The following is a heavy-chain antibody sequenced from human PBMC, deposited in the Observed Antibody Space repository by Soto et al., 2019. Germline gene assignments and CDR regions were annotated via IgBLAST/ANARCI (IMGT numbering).Heavy chain of an antibody. Sequence: EVQLVESGGGLVQPGGSLRLSCAASGFTFSSYAMHWVRQAPGKGLEYVSVISSNGGSTDYANSVKGRFTISRDNSKITLYLQMGSLRAEDMAVYYCARGYGYYFDYWGQGTLVTVSS. V-gene: IGHV3-64*01. D-gene: IGHD5-18*01. CDR2: ISSNGGST. CDR1: GFTFSSYA. J-gene: IGHJ4*02. CDR3: ARGYGYYFDY.